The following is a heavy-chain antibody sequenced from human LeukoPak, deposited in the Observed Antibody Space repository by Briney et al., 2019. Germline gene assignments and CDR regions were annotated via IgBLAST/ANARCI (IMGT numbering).Heavy chain of an antibody. CDR1: GGTFSSYA. J-gene: IGHJ4*02. Sequence: ASVKVSCKASGGTFSSYAISWVRQAPGQGLEWMGGIIPIFGTANYAQKFQGRVTITTDESTSTAYMEPSSLRSEDTAVYYCASSPSRNYYDSSGYYYPSDYWGQGTLVTVSS. D-gene: IGHD3-22*01. CDR2: IIPIFGTA. CDR3: ASSPSRNYYDSSGYYYPSDY. V-gene: IGHV1-69*05.